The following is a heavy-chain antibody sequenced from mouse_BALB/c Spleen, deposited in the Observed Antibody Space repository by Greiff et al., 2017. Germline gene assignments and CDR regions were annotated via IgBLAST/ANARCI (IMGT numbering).Heavy chain of an antibody. CDR3: ARSPQLGHYYAMDY. D-gene: IGHD4-1*02. CDR1: GFNIKDTY. CDR2: IDPANGNT. Sequence: VQLQQSGAELVKPGASVKLSCTASGFNIKDTYMHWVKQRPEQGLEWIGRIDPANGNTKYDPKFQGKATITADTSSNTAYLQLSSLTSEDTAVYYCARSPQLGHYYAMDYWGQGTSVTVSS. J-gene: IGHJ4*01. V-gene: IGHV14-3*02.